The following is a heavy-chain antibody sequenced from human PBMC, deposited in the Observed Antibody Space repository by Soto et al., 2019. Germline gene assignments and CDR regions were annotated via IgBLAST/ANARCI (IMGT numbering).Heavy chain of an antibody. J-gene: IGHJ3*02. CDR2: ISAYNGNT. D-gene: IGHD1-7*01. CDR3: AKPMPGTSFAFDI. Sequence: ASVKVSCKASGYTFTSYGISWVRQAPGQGLEWMGWISAYNGNTNYAQKLQGRVTISRDNSKNTLYLQMNGLRAEDTALYYCAKPMPGTSFAFDIWGQGTMVTVSS. V-gene: IGHV1-18*04. CDR1: GYTFTSYG.